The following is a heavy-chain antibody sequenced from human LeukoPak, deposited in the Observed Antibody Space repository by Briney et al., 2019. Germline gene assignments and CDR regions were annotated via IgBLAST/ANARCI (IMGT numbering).Heavy chain of an antibody. V-gene: IGHV1-69*01. CDR1: GGTFSSYA. CDR2: IIPIFGTA. D-gene: IGHD3-3*01. J-gene: IGHJ4*02. CDR3: ARGRFLEWSLYHPTFDY. Sequence: SVKVSCKASGGTFSSYAISWVRQALGQGLEWMGGIIPIFGTANYAQKFQGRVTITADESTSTAYMELSSLRSEDTAVHYCARGRFLEWSLYHPTFDYWGQGTLVTVSS.